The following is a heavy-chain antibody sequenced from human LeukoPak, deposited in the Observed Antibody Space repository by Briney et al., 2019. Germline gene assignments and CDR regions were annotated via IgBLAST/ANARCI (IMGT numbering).Heavy chain of an antibody. V-gene: IGHV3-21*01. CDR2: ISSSSSYI. Sequence: GGSLRLSCAASGFTFSSYSMNWVRQAPGKGLEWVSSISSSSSYIYYADSVKGRFTISRDNAKNSLYLQMNSLRAEDTAVYYCARVIGGYYYDSSGYCIDWGQGTLVTVSS. D-gene: IGHD3-22*01. J-gene: IGHJ4*02. CDR3: ARVIGGYYYDSSGYCID. CDR1: GFTFSSYS.